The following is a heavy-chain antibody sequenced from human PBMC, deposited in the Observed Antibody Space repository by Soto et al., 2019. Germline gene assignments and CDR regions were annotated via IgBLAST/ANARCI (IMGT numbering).Heavy chain of an antibody. CDR2: ISNDGSNE. CDR1: GCTLGWFG. Sequence: GSLRRACSVSGCTLGWFGMNWVRPDEGKGLEWVARISNDGSNEYYVDSVKGRFTTSRDNSKNTLYLQMDSLRAEDTAVYYCEKGEVRGIIPSYFDYWGLGTLVTVSS. V-gene: IGHV3-30*18. J-gene: IGHJ4*02. D-gene: IGHD3-10*01. CDR3: EKGEVRGIIPSYFDY.